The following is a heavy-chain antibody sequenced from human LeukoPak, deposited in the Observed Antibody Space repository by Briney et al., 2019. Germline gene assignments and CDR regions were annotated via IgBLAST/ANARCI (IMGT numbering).Heavy chain of an antibody. D-gene: IGHD3-22*01. CDR2: IKADGSEK. CDR3: ARYYYVDSGYSEDAFDV. V-gene: IGHV3-7*01. Sequence: GGSLRLSCAAAGFTLSRYWMTWVRQAPGKGLEWVANIKADGSEKYYVDSVNGRFTISRDNAENSLYLQMNSLRVEDTAVYYCARYYYVDSGYSEDAFDVWGQGTMVTVSS. J-gene: IGHJ3*01. CDR1: GFTLSRYW.